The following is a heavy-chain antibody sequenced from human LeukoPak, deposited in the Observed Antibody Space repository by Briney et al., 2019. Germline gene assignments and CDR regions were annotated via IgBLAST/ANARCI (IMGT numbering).Heavy chain of an antibody. Sequence: GGSLRLSCAASAFTFSSYEMNWVRQAPGKGLEWVSYISSSGSTIYYADSVKGRFTISRDNAKNSLYLQMNSLRAEDTAVYYCARDGSGYDLSGYYYYYMDVWGKGTTVTISS. D-gene: IGHD5-12*01. CDR2: ISSSGSTI. V-gene: IGHV3-48*03. CDR1: AFTFSSYE. J-gene: IGHJ6*03. CDR3: ARDGSGYDLSGYYYYYMDV.